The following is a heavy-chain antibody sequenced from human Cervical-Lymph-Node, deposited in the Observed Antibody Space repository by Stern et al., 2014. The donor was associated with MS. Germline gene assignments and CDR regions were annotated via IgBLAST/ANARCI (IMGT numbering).Heavy chain of an antibody. CDR2: ISYDGSNK. V-gene: IGHV3-30*18. CDR1: GFTFSSYG. D-gene: IGHD6-13*01. J-gene: IGHJ4*02. Sequence: VQLVQSGGGVVQPGRSLRLSCAASGFTFSSYGMHWVRQAPGKGLAWVAVISYDGSNKYYADSVKGRFTISRDNSKNTLYLQMNSLRAEDTAVYYCAKPQAAAGTEAFDYWGQGTLVTVSS. CDR3: AKPQAAAGTEAFDY.